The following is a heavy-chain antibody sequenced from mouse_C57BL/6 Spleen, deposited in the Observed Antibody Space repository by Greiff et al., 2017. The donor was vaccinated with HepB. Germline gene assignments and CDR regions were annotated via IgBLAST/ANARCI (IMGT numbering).Heavy chain of an antibody. J-gene: IGHJ1*03. V-gene: IGHV1-81*01. CDR3: ARARYYGSSYVGWYFDV. CDR2: IYPRSGNT. D-gene: IGHD1-1*01. Sequence: QVQLQQSGAELARPGASVKLSCKASGYTFTSYGISWVKQRTGQGLEWIGEIYPRSGNTYYNEKFKGKATLTADKSSSTAYMELRSLTSEDSAVYVCARARYYGSSYVGWYFDVWGTGTTVTVSS. CDR1: GYTFTSYG.